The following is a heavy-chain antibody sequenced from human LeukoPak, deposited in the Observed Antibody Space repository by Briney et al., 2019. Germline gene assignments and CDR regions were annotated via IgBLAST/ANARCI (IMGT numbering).Heavy chain of an antibody. CDR3: ARVTFSVTTYFDY. CDR2: INFSGST. V-gene: IGHV4-39*01. CDR1: GGSIGSSSYY. J-gene: IGHJ4*02. Sequence: SETLSLTCTVSGGSIGSSSYYWGWIRQPPGKGLEWSGSINFSGSTYYNPSLKSRVTISVDTSKNQFSLQLNSATPEDTAVYYCARVTFSVTTYFDYWGQGTLVTVSS. D-gene: IGHD2/OR15-2a*01.